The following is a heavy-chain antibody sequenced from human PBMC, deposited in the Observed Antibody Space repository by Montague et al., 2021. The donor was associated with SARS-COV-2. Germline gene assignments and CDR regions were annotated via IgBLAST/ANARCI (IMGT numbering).Heavy chain of an antibody. CDR3: AHSSIGYHNPTFLDY. J-gene: IGHJ4*02. D-gene: IGHD5-18*01. Sequence: VKPTPTLTLTCTFSGLSLTTYGVAVGWIRQPPGKALEWLAFVYWDDTQRYSPSLKTRLTITKDTSKNQVVLTLIDMDPVDTATYYCAHSSIGYHNPTFLDYWGRGTLVTVSS. CDR1: GLSLTTYGVA. V-gene: IGHV2-5*02. CDR2: VYWDDTQ.